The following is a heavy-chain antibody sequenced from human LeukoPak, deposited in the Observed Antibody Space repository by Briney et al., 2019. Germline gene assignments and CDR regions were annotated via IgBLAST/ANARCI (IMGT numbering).Heavy chain of an antibody. V-gene: IGHV3-33*01. J-gene: IGHJ4*02. Sequence: PGGSPRLSCAASGFAFNTYAMHWVRQAPGQGLEWVARIWHDGSHKFYSNSVRGQFTISRDNSKNTVSLQMNNLRPEDTAVYYCAREIFGSGSYPEFWGQGTLVTVSS. CDR1: GFAFNTYA. CDR2: IWHDGSHK. D-gene: IGHD3-10*01. CDR3: AREIFGSGSYPEF.